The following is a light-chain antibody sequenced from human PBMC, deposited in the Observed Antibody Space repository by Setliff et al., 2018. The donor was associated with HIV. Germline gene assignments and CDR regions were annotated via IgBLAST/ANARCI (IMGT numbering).Light chain of an antibody. CDR3: CSYVGSYSYI. CDR2: DVR. J-gene: IGLJ1*01. V-gene: IGLV2-11*01. Sequence: LTQPRSVSGSPGQTVTLSCTGSTSDVGNYNYVSWYQQYPGKAPKLIIFDVRRRPSGVPDRFSGSKSQNTASLTISGLQPEDEADYYCCSYVGSYSYIFGTGTKVTV. CDR1: TSDVGNYNY.